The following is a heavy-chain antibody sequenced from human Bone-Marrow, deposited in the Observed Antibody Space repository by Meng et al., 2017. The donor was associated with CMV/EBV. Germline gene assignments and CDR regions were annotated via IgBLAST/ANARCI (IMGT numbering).Heavy chain of an antibody. CDR1: GFTFDDYG. Sequence: ETLSLTCAASGFTFDDYGMSWVRQAPGKGLEWVSGINWNGGSTGYADSVKGRFTISRDNAKNTLYLQMNSLRAEDTAVYYCARDAPRPYFGVVIARYHYYGMDVWGQGTTVTVSS. D-gene: IGHD3-3*01. J-gene: IGHJ6*02. V-gene: IGHV3-20*04. CDR2: INWNGGST. CDR3: ARDAPRPYFGVVIARYHYYGMDV.